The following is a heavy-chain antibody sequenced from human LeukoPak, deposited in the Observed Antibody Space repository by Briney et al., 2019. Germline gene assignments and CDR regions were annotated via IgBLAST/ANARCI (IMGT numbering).Heavy chain of an antibody. CDR3: AKLRRDGYNFGLYYFDY. D-gene: IGHD5-24*01. CDR2: ISGSGGST. J-gene: IGHJ4*02. V-gene: IGHV3-23*01. Sequence: GGSLRLSCAASGFTFSSYAMSWVSQAPGKGLEWVSAISGSGGSTYYADSVKGRFTISRDNSKNTLYLQMNSLRAEDTAVYYCAKLRRDGYNFGLYYFDYWGQGTLVTVSS. CDR1: GFTFSSYA.